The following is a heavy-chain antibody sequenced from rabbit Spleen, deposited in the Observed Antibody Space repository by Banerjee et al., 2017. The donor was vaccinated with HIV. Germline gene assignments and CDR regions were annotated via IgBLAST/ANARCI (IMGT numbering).Heavy chain of an antibody. CDR2: IYFYSGIT. J-gene: IGHJ4*01. CDR1: GIDFSSNYY. Sequence: QQQLEESGGGLVKPGGTLTLTCKASGIDFSSNYYMSWVRQAPGKGLELIACIYFYSGITYYASWAKGRFTISRSTSLNTVTLQLNSLTAADTATYFCTRGSATMTMVITGYYLNLWGPGTLVTVS. CDR3: TRGSATMTMVITGYYLNL. D-gene: IGHD2-1*01. V-gene: IGHV1S43*01.